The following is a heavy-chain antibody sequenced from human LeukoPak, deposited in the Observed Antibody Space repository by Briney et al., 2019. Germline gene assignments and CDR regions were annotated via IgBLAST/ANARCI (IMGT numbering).Heavy chain of an antibody. CDR1: GDSVSSNSAA. V-gene: IGHV6-1*01. D-gene: IGHD3-22*01. J-gene: IGHJ4*02. CDR2: TYYRSKWYN. CDR3: VRDYDSTMPFDY. Sequence: SQTLSLTCAISGDSVSSNSAAWNWVRQSPSRGLEWLGRTYYRSKWYNNYAVSVKSRITITPDTSKNQFTLQLNSVTPEDTAVYYCVRDYDSTMPFDYWGQGALVTVSS.